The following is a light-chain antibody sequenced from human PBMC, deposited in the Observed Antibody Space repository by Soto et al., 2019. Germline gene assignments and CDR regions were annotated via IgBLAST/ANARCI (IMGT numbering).Light chain of an antibody. J-gene: IGKJ5*01. Sequence: DIQMTQSPSTLSASLGDRVTITCRASQSISNWLAWYQQKPGRAPKLLIYKASSLESGVPSRFSGSGSGTEFTLTISSLQPDDFATYYCQQYNSYLITFGQGTRLEIK. V-gene: IGKV1-5*03. CDR1: QSISNW. CDR2: KAS. CDR3: QQYNSYLIT.